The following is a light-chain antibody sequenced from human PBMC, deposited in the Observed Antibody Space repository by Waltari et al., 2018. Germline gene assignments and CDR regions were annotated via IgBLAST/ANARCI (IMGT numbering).Light chain of an antibody. Sequence: QSVLTQPTSASGTPGPSIIISCSGSTSDIGEHTVTCYQQLPGTAPQLLIYGTRERPSGVPNRLSGSKSGTSASLAISALQSEDEADYYCAAWDDSLNGPVFGTGTKVTVL. CDR1: TSDIGEHT. CDR2: GTR. V-gene: IGLV1-44*01. J-gene: IGLJ1*01. CDR3: AAWDDSLNGPV.